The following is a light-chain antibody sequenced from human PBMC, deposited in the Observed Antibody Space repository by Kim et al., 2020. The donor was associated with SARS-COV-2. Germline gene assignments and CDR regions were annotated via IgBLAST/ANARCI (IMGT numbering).Light chain of an antibody. V-gene: IGLV2-23*02. CDR1: GSDVVSYNI. CDR3: CSYAGSSWV. CDR2: EVR. Sequence: PGQSITISCTGSGSDVVSYNIVSWYQQHPGKAPKLMIYEVRKRPSGVSIRFSGFKSGNTASLTISGLQAEDEADYYCCSYAGSSWVFGGGTKVTVL. J-gene: IGLJ3*02.